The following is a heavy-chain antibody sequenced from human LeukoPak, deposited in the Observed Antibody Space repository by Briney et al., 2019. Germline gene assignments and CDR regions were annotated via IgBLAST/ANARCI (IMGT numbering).Heavy chain of an antibody. J-gene: IGHJ3*02. CDR1: GFTFSSYS. CDR2: ISSSSSYI. V-gene: IGHV3-21*04. D-gene: IGHD1-26*01. CDR3: AKDLEKYSGSYLGAFDI. Sequence: GGSLRLSCAASGFTFSSYSMNWVRQAPGKGLEWVSSISSSSSYIYYADSVKGRFTISRDNSKNTLWLQMNSLRAEDTAVYYCAKDLEKYSGSYLGAFDIWGQGTMVTVSS.